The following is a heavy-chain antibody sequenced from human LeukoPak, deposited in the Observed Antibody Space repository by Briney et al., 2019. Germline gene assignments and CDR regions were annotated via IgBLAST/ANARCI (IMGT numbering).Heavy chain of an antibody. CDR2: INHSGST. CDR3: ARERIAFDY. J-gene: IGHJ4*02. D-gene: IGHD2-21*01. CDR1: GGSFSGYY. V-gene: IGHV4-34*01. Sequence: SETLSLTCAVYGGSFSGYYWSWIRQPPGKGLEWIGEINHSGSTNYNPSLKSRVTISVDTSKNQFSLKLSSVTAADTAVYYCARERIAFDYWGQGTLVTVSS.